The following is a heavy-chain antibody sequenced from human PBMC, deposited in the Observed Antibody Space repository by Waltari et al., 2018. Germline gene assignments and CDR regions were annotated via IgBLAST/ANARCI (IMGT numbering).Heavy chain of an antibody. V-gene: IGHV3-7*01. CDR1: GFTFSRYW. CDR2: IKQDGSEK. D-gene: IGHD1-1*01. CDR3: ARALGYLDAFDI. J-gene: IGHJ3*02. Sequence: EVQLVESGGGLVQPGGSMRLSCAASGFTFSRYWISGVRQAPGKGMEWVANIKQDGSEKYYVDSVKGRFTISRDNAKNSLYLQMNSLRAEDTAVYYCARALGYLDAFDIWGQGTMVTVSS.